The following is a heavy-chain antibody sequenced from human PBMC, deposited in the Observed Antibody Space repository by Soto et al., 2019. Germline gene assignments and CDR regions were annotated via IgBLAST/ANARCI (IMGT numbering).Heavy chain of an antibody. V-gene: IGHV3-23*01. D-gene: IGHD1-20*01. CDR3: AKGTSKYNWNYFDY. CDR2: ISGTGGST. J-gene: IGHJ4*02. CDR1: GFTFSSYA. Sequence: GVSLRLSCAASGFTFSSYAMSWVRQTPGKGLEWVSSISGTGGSTYYADSVKGRFTISRDNSKNTLYLQMNSLRAEDTAVYYCAKGTSKYNWNYFDYWGQGTLVTVSS.